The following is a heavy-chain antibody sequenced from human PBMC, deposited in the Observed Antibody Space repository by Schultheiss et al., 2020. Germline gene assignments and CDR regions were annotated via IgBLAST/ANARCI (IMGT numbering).Heavy chain of an antibody. V-gene: IGHV3-23*01. CDR1: GFTFSSYA. CDR3: AKRRHYCSGGSCYSEDY. D-gene: IGHD2-15*01. Sequence: GESLKISCAASGFTFSSYAMSWVRQAPGKGLEWVSAISGSGGSTYYADSVKGRFTISRDNSKNTLYLQMNSLRAEDTAVYYCAKRRHYCSGGSCYSEDYWGQGTLVTVS. CDR2: ISGSGGST. J-gene: IGHJ4*02.